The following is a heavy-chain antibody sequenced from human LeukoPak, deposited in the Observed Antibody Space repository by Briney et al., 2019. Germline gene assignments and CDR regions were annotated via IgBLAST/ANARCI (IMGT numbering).Heavy chain of an antibody. CDR3: ARRPTAARPYSDY. J-gene: IGHJ4*02. V-gene: IGHV3-21*01. Sequence: GGSLRLSGPASGFTFSSYSRNWVRQAPGKGLEWVSSISSSSSYIYYADSVKGRFTISRDNAKNSLYLQRNSLEAKETAVYCCARRPTAARPYSDYWGPGTLVTVSS. CDR2: ISSSSSYI. D-gene: IGHD6-6*01. CDR1: GFTFSSYS.